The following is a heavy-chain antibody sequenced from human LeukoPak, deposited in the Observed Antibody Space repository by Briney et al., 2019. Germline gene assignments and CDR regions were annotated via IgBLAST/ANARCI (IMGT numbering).Heavy chain of an antibody. V-gene: IGHV3-23*01. J-gene: IGHJ4*02. CDR1: GFTFSSYA. D-gene: IGHD6-6*01. CDR2: ISGSGDNT. Sequence: GGSLRLSCAASGFTFSSYAMSWVRQVPGKGLEWDSVISGSGDNTYYADSAKGRFTISRDNSKNMLYLQMNSLRAEDTAVYYCAKWKYSNSGIDDYWGQGTLVTVSS. CDR3: AKWKYSNSGIDDY.